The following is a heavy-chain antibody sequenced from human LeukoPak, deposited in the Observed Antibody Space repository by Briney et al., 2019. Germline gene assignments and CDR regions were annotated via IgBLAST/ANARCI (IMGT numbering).Heavy chain of an antibody. V-gene: IGHV3-66*02. J-gene: IGHJ4*02. CDR2: IYSGDNT. CDR1: GFTDSNNY. D-gene: IGHD3-16*01. CDR3: AGRRVLDASFDY. Sequence: GGSLRLSCAASGFTDSNNYMSWVRQAPGKGLEWVSVIYSGDNTYYVESVKGRFTISRDNSKSTLFLQMNRLRAEDTAVYYCAGRRVLDASFDYWGQGTLVTVSS.